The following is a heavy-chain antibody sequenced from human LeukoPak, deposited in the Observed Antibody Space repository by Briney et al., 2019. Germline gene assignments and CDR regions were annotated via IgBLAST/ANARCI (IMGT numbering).Heavy chain of an antibody. J-gene: IGHJ4*02. Sequence: ASVKVSCKASGYTFTGYNMHWVRHTPRQGLEWMGWINPNSGGTNYAQKFPGRVTMTRDTSISTAYMELSRLRSDDTAVYYCARGLVGATESRLDYWGQGTLVTVSS. V-gene: IGHV1-2*02. D-gene: IGHD1-26*01. CDR2: INPNSGGT. CDR1: GYTFTGYN. CDR3: ARGLVGATESRLDY.